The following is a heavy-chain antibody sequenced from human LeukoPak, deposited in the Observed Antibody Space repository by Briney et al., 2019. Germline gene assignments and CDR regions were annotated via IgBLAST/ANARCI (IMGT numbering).Heavy chain of an antibody. CDR3: ARDKVVGATVFDY. CDR1: GFTFSSYR. CDR2: IKQDGSEK. Sequence: GGSLRLSCAASGFTFSSYRMNWVRQAPGKGPEWVANIKQDGSEKYYVDSVKGRFTISRDNAKNSLYLQMNSLRADDTAVYYCARDKVVGATVFDYWGQGTLVTVSS. J-gene: IGHJ4*02. V-gene: IGHV3-7*05. D-gene: IGHD1-26*01.